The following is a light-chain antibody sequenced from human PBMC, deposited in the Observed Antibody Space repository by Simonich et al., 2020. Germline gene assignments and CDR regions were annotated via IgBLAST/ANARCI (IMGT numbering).Light chain of an antibody. V-gene: IGLV3-27*01. CDR1: VLAKKY. J-gene: IGLJ2*01. CDR3: YSAADNNVV. Sequence: SYELTQPSSVSVSPGQTARITCSGEVLAKKYARGFQQKPGQAPVLVIYKDSERPSGIPERFSGSSSGTTVTLTISGAQVEDEADYYCYSAADNNVVFGGGTKLTVL. CDR2: KDS.